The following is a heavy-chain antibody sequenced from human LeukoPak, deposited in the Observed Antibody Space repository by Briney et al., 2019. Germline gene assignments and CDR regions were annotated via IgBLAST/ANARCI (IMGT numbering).Heavy chain of an antibody. CDR3: ARDSHDTSDYPGY. J-gene: IGHJ4*02. Sequence: ASVKVSCKASGYTFTSYYMHWVRQAPGQGLEWMGIINPSGGSTSYAPKFQGRVTMTRDTSTSTVYMDLSSLRSGDTAVYYCARDSHDTSDYPGYWGQGTLVTVSS. CDR1: GYTFTSYY. V-gene: IGHV1-46*01. D-gene: IGHD3-22*01. CDR2: INPSGGST.